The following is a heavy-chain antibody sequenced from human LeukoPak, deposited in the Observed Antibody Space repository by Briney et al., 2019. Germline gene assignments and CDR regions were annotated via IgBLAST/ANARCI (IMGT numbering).Heavy chain of an antibody. D-gene: IGHD6-19*01. Sequence: IYLGGSLRLSCAASGFTVSTYYMSWVRQAPGKGLEWVSVIYSGGSTYYSDSVKGRFTISRDNSKTTLYLQMNSLRAEDTAVYYCARVRGGWYFDYWGQGTLVTVSS. V-gene: IGHV3-53*01. J-gene: IGHJ4*02. CDR3: ARVRGGWYFDY. CDR2: IYSGGST. CDR1: GFTVSTYY.